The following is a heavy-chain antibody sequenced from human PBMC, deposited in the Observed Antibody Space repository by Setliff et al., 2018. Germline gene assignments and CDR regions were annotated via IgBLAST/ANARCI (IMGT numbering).Heavy chain of an antibody. V-gene: IGHV4-39*01. CDR1: GGSINSDSHY. Sequence: SETLSLTCVVSGGSINSDSHYWGWIRQPPGKGLEWIGSALDDGRASYNESFEGRVTISVDTSKNQFSLRLSSVDASDTGVYYCASCRYQVPYDYWGQGILVTVSS. CDR2: ALDDGRA. J-gene: IGHJ4*02. CDR3: ASCRYQVPYDY. D-gene: IGHD2-2*01.